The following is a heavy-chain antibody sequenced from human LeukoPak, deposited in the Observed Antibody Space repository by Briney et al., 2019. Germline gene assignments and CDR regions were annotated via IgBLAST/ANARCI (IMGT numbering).Heavy chain of an antibody. D-gene: IGHD1-26*01. V-gene: IGHV5-51*01. J-gene: IGHJ4*02. CDR1: GYSFPNYW. CDR3: ARRRDLYSGSYYPFDY. CDR2: IFPGDSDT. Sequence: GESLKISCKAFGYSFPNYWIAWVRQMPGKGLEWMGIIFPGDSDTRYSPSFQGQVTISADKSINTAYQQWSSLKASDTAMYYCARRRDLYSGSYYPFDYWGQGTLVTVSS.